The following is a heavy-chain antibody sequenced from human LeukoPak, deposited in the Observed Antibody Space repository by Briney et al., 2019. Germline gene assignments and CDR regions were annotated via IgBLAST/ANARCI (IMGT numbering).Heavy chain of an antibody. Sequence: ASVRVSCKASGYTFTNYHMHWVRQAPGQGLEWLGLVEPKSGDSDFVQKFRGRVTVTTDVSTTTIHMELSNLRSDGTAVYYCARDRGVPGPGNALDIWGQGTMVTVSS. D-gene: IGHD2-8*01. J-gene: IGHJ3*02. CDR1: GYTFTNYH. V-gene: IGHV1-2*06. CDR3: ARDRGVPGPGNALDI. CDR2: VEPKSGDS.